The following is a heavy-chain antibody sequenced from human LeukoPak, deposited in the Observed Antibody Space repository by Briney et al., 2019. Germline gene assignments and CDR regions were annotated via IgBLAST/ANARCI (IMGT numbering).Heavy chain of an antibody. CDR2: LNSDGSTT. CDR3: ARSGAGLDV. Sequence: PGGSLRLSCVASGFTFSSSWMHWVRQAPGKGLVWVSRLNSDGSTTNYADSVKGRFTISRDNAKNTLYLQMNSLRAEDTAVYYCARSGAGLDVRGQGTTVTVSS. CDR1: GFTFSSSW. J-gene: IGHJ6*02. V-gene: IGHV3-74*01. D-gene: IGHD1-26*01.